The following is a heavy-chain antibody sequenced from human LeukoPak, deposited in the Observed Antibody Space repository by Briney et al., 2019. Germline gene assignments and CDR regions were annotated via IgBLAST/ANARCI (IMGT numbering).Heavy chain of an antibody. D-gene: IGHD3-22*01. CDR2: TNRDDSDT. CDR3: ARSANYFDTSGQDC. CDR1: GFTFSGYW. V-gene: IGHV3-74*01. Sequence: GGSLRLSCAASGFTFSGYWMHWVRQAPGKGLVWVSRTNRDDSDTSYADSVKGRFTISRDKAKSTLYLQMNSLRVEDTAVYYCARSANYFDTSGQDCWGQGTLVTVSS. J-gene: IGHJ4*02.